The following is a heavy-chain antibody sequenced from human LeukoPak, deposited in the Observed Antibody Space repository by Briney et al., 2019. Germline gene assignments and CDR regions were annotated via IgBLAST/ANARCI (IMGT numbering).Heavy chain of an antibody. Sequence: PGGSLRLSCAASGFTFSSYWMSWVRQAPGKGLEWVSVIYSGGSTYYADSVKGRFTISRHNSKNTLYLQMNSLRAEDTAVYYCARVAAAGHVDAFDIWGQGTMVTVSS. J-gene: IGHJ3*02. CDR1: GFTFSSYW. CDR3: ARVAAAGHVDAFDI. V-gene: IGHV3-53*04. D-gene: IGHD6-13*01. CDR2: IYSGGST.